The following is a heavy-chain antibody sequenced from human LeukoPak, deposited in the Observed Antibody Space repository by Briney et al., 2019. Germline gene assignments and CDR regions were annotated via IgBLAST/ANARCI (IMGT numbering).Heavy chain of an antibody. CDR1: GYTFTSYD. CDR3: ARGDVVVPAASLSWFDP. V-gene: IGHV1-8*01. CDR2: MNPNSGNT. J-gene: IGHJ5*02. Sequence: ASVKVSCKASGYTFTSYDINWVRQAAGQGLEWMGWMNPNSGNTGSAQQFQGRVTLTRDTSISTAYMELSSLRSEDTAVYYCARGDVVVPAASLSWFDPWGQGTLVTVSS. D-gene: IGHD2-2*01.